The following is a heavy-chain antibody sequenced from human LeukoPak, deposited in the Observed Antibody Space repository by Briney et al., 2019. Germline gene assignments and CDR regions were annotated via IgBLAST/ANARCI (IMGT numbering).Heavy chain of an antibody. V-gene: IGHV1-18*01. CDR2: ISAYNGNK. CDR3: ARKYSGSYLGPNAFDI. CDR1: GYTFTSYG. Sequence: ASVKVSCKASGYTFTSYGISWVRQAPGQGLEWMGWISAYNGNKNYAQKLQGRVTMTTDTSTSTAYMELRSLRSDDTAVYYCARKYSGSYLGPNAFDIWGQGTMVTVSS. D-gene: IGHD1-26*01. J-gene: IGHJ3*02.